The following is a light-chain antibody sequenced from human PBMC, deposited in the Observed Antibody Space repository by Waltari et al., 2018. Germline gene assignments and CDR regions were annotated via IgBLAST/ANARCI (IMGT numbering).Light chain of an antibody. CDR3: QVWDSNTDHVI. CDR2: DDS. CDR1: NIGVKS. J-gene: IGLJ2*01. V-gene: IGLV3-21*04. Sequence: SSVLTQPPSVSLAPGKTASITCGGNNIGVKSVHWYQQRPGQAPVLVIYDDSVRPSGIPERFSGSNSGNTATLTISRVEAGDGADYYCQVWDSNTDHVIFGGGTKLTVL.